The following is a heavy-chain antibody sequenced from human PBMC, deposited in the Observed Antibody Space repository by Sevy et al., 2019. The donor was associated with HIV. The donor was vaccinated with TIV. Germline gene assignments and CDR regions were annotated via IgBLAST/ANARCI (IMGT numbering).Heavy chain of an antibody. Sequence: GGSLRLSCTGSGFTFGDYAMSWVRQAPGKGLEWVAFLKHKAYGGTLDYAGSVKSRFSISRDDSKSIANLQMNDLKTEDTAIYYCAGWKGAQSIFDYWGQGALVTVSS. CDR2: LKHKAYGGTL. D-gene: IGHD1-1*01. CDR1: GFTFGDYA. CDR3: AGWKGAQSIFDY. V-gene: IGHV3-49*04. J-gene: IGHJ4*02.